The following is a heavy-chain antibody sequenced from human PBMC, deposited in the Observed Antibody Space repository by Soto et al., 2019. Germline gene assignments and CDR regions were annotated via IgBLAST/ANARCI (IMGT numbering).Heavy chain of an antibody. J-gene: IGHJ6*02. V-gene: IGHV1-2*02. CDR1: GYTFTGYY. Sequence: ASVKVSCKASGYTFTGYYMHWVRQAPGQGLEWMGWINPNSGGTNYAQKFQGRVTMTRDTSISTAYMELSRLRSDDTAVYYCARYKGGYYYGMDVWGQGTTVTVSS. CDR2: INPNSGGT. D-gene: IGHD1-20*01. CDR3: ARYKGGYYYGMDV.